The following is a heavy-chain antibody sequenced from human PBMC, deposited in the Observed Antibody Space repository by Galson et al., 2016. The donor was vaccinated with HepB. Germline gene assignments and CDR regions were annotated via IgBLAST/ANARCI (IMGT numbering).Heavy chain of an antibody. V-gene: IGHV5-51*01. Sequence: QSGAEVKKPGESLKISCKGSGYSFTNYWIGWVRQMPGKGLEWMGIIYPGDSDTRYSPSFQGQVTMSVDKSKNRFSLKLTSVTAADTARYFCAREAPRDYFDYWGQGTLVTVST. J-gene: IGHJ4*02. CDR3: AREAPRDYFDY. CDR2: IYPGDSDT. CDR1: GYSFTNYW.